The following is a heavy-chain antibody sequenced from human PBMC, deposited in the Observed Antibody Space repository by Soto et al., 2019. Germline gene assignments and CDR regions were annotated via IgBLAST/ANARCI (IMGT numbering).Heavy chain of an antibody. CDR2: IYYRGNT. CDR1: VVSMSSGDYY. V-gene: IGHV4-30-4*01. CDR3: ARYTNFSPYYHGVDV. J-gene: IGHJ6*02. Sequence: QVQLQESGPGLVKPSQSVSLTCTVSVVSMSSGDYYWSWIRQPPGKGLEWIGYIYYRGNTNYAPSLGSRLTISTDTSRNQFSLHLMSVTAADTAIYYCARYTNFSPYYHGVDVWGQGTTVTVSS. D-gene: IGHD2-8*01.